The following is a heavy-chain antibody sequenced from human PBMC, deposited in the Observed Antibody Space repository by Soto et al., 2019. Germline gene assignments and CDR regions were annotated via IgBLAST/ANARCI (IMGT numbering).Heavy chain of an antibody. D-gene: IGHD2-8*01. CDR3: ARDASGCTNGVCYKYYGMDV. CDR1: GGSFSGYY. Sequence: PSETLSLTCAVYGGSFSGYYWSWIRQPPGKGLEWIGEINHSGSTNYNPSLKSRVIISVDTSKNQFSLKLGSVTAADTAVYYCARDASGCTNGVCYKYYGMDVWGQGTTVTV. V-gene: IGHV4-34*01. J-gene: IGHJ6*02. CDR2: INHSGST.